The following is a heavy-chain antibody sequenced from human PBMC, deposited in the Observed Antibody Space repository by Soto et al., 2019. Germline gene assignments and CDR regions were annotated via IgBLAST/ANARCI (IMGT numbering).Heavy chain of an antibody. Sequence: QLQLQESGPGLVKPSETLSLTCTVSGGSISSSSYYWGWIRQPPGKGLEWIGSIYYSGSTYYNPADKSRLTSSVDPSKSQVAPKRSSVAAAATAVYYLARHRGAYCSRGSCFSWGWFDPWGQGTLVTGSS. J-gene: IGHJ5*02. CDR3: ARHRGAYCSRGSCFSWGWFDP. D-gene: IGHD2-15*01. CDR1: GGSISSSSYY. V-gene: IGHV4-39*01. CDR2: IYYSGST.